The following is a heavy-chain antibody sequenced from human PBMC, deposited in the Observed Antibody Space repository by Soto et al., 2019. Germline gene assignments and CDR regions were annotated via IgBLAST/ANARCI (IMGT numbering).Heavy chain of an antibody. J-gene: IGHJ6*02. D-gene: IGHD5-12*01. CDR1: GFTFSTYA. CDR2: ISGRGSST. Sequence: PGESLRLSFAPSGFTFSTYALSWFRKAPGQGLERVSAISGRGSSTYYADTVKGWFTISRDISKNSLYLQMNSLRADDTAVYYCAKKDSGYDYRNYGMDVWGQGT. CDR3: AKKDSGYDYRNYGMDV. V-gene: IGHV3-23*01.